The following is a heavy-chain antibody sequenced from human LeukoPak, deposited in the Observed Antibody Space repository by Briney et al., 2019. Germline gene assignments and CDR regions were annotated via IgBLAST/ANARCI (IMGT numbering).Heavy chain of an antibody. D-gene: IGHD2-2*01. V-gene: IGHV1-69*01. CDR1: GGTFSSYA. CDR2: IIPIIGTA. Sequence: SVKVSCKASGGTFSSYAISWVRQTPGQGLEWMGGIIPIIGTANYAQKFQGRVTITADESRRTAYMELSSLRSEDTAVYYCARDSRDIVVVPAFYYYYYMDVWGKGTTVTVSS. CDR3: ARDSRDIVVVPAFYYYYYMDV. J-gene: IGHJ6*03.